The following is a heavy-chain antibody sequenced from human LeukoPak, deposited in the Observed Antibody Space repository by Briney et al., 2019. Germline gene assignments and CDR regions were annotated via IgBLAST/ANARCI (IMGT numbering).Heavy chain of an antibody. CDR2: INPSGGST. J-gene: IGHJ4*02. Sequence: ASVTVSCKASGYTFTSYYMHWVRQAPGQGLEWMGIINPSGGSTSYAQKFQGRVTMTRDMSTSTVYMELSSLRSEDTAVYYCARGSLPYYFDYWGQGTLVTVSS. V-gene: IGHV1-46*01. CDR3: ARGSLPYYFDY. CDR1: GYTFTSYY.